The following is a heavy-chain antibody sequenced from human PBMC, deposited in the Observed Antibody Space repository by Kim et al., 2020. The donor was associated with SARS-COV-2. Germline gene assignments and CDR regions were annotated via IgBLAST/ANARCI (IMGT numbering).Heavy chain of an antibody. V-gene: IGHV4-59*01. J-gene: IGHJ2*01. CDR3: ERSFGGGENYWYFDL. Sequence: SETLSLTCTVSGGSISSYYWSWIRQPPGKGLEWIGYIYYSGSTNYNPSLMSRVTISVDTSKNQFSLKLSTVTDADTAVYYCERSFGGGENYWYFDLWGRGTLVTVSS. D-gene: IGHD3-16*01. CDR1: GGSISSYY. CDR2: IYYSGST.